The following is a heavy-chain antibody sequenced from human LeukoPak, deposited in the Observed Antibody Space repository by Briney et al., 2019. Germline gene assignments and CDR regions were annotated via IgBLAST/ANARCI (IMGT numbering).Heavy chain of an antibody. J-gene: IGHJ4*02. CDR2: ISGSGVST. D-gene: IGHD2-15*01. Sequence: GXXRLSCAASGFSFSKYAMSWVRQAPGKGLEWVSTISGSGVSTYYASSVKGPFTISRDNSKNTLYLQMNSLRAEDTAVYYCAKMTGVVVAATPDYWGQGTLVIVSS. V-gene: IGHV3-23*01. CDR1: GFSFSKYA. CDR3: AKMTGVVVAATPDY.